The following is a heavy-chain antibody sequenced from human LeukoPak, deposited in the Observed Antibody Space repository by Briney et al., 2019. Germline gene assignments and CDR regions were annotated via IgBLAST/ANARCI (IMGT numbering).Heavy chain of an antibody. J-gene: IGHJ4*02. D-gene: IGHD1-1*01. CDR1: GFSFSGYS. CDR3: SRETTSGY. V-gene: IGHV3-48*04. Sequence: PGGSLRLSCAASGFSFSGYSMNWVRQPPGQGLEWISYISRGSHTIYYADSVRGRFTISRDDAKNSPYLQMNSLRAEDTGIYYCSRETTSGYWGQGTLVTVSS. CDR2: ISRGSHTI.